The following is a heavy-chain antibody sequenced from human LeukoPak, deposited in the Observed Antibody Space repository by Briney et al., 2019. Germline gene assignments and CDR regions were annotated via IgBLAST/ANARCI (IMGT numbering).Heavy chain of an antibody. J-gene: IGHJ4*02. CDR3: AREMEGDYGSGTFFDL. D-gene: IGHD3-10*01. V-gene: IGHV3-11*01. CDR1: GFTFSNYA. CDR2: ISDSGSTI. Sequence: PGGSLRLSCEASGFTFSNYAMSWVRQAPGKGLEWVSYISDSGSTIYYADSVKGRFTISRDNVKNSLYLQMNGLRAEDTAVYYCAREMEGDYGSGTFFDLWGQGNMVTVSS.